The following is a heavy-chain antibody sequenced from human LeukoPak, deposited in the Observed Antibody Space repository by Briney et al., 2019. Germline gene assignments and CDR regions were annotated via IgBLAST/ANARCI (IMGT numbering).Heavy chain of an antibody. D-gene: IGHD3-22*01. J-gene: IGHJ2*01. V-gene: IGHV3-23*01. CDR1: GFTFSSYA. Sequence: GGSLRLSCAASGFTFSSYAMTWGRQAPGKGLEWVSGISSSGGTTYHADSVKGRFTISRDNSKNTLYLQMNSLRAEDTAVYYCVRKASYYDSSEDGYFDLWGRGTLVTVSS. CDR2: ISSSGGTT. CDR3: VRKASYYDSSEDGYFDL.